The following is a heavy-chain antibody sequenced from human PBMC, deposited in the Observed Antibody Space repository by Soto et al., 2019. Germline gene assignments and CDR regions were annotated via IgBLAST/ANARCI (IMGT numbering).Heavy chain of an antibody. CDR3: ARGQAAAGTEFYYYYMDV. Sequence: PSETLSLTCTVSGGSISSGGYYWSWIRQHPGKGLEWIGYIYYSGSTYYNPSLKSRVTISVDTSKNQFSLKLSSVTAADTAVYYCARGQAAAGTEFYYYYMDVWGKGTTVTVSS. D-gene: IGHD6-13*01. V-gene: IGHV4-31*03. CDR2: IYYSGST. CDR1: GGSISSGGYY. J-gene: IGHJ6*03.